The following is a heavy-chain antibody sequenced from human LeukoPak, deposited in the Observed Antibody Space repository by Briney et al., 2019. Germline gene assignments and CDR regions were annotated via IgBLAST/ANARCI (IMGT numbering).Heavy chain of an antibody. J-gene: IGHJ4*02. CDR3: ARGLIYDY. CDR2: INHSGGT. CDR1: GGSFSGYY. Sequence: PSETLSLTCAVYGGSFSGYYWSWIRQPPGKGLEWIGEINHSGGTNYNPSLKSRVTISVDTSKNQFSLKLSSVTAADTAVYYCARGLIYDYWGQGTLVTVSS. V-gene: IGHV4-34*01.